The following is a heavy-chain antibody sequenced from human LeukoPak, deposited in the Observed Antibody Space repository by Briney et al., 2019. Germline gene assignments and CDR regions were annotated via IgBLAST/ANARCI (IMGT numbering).Heavy chain of an antibody. CDR2: IHYTGGT. D-gene: IGHD3-16*01. CDR1: GGSMTSGSHY. V-gene: IGHV4-39*01. CDR3: ARHVSQGAYYYYFVDV. Sequence: PSATLSLTCTVSGGSMTSGSHYWGWIRQAPGKGLEWIGTIHYTGGTYYNPSLRSRVTIYALTSKNQFSLKLNSVTATDTAVYYCARHVSQGAYYYYFVDVWGKGATVTVSS. J-gene: IGHJ6*03.